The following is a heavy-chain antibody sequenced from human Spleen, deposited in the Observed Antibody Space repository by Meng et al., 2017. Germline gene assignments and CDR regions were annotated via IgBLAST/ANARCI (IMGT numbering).Heavy chain of an antibody. V-gene: IGHV4-38-2*02. CDR1: GHSISSDYY. Sequence: SETLSLTCTVSGHSISSDYYWGWIRQSPGKGLEWIGSIYQSGNTYYNPSLKNRVPISVDTSSNQFSLKLSSVTAADSAVYYCARGPTTMAHDFDYWGQGTLVTVSS. CDR3: ARGPTTMAHDFDY. J-gene: IGHJ4*02. CDR2: IYQSGNT. D-gene: IGHD4-11*01.